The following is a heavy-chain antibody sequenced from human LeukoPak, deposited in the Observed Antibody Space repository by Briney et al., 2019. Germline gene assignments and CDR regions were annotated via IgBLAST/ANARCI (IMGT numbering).Heavy chain of an antibody. CDR1: GYSFTNYW. D-gene: IGHD5/OR15-5a*01. V-gene: IGHV5-51*01. J-gene: IGHJ6*02. CDR3: ARRGVSYGMDV. Sequence: GESLKISRKGSGYSFTNYWIGWVRQMPGKGLEWMGIIYPGNSDTRYSPSFQGQVTISADKSISTAYLQWSSLKASDTAIYYCARRGVSYGMDVWGQGTTVTVSS. CDR2: IYPGNSDT.